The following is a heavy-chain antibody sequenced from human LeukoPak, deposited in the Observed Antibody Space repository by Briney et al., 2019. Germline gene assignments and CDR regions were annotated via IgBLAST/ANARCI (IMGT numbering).Heavy chain of an antibody. CDR2: IYYTGNT. D-gene: IGHD2-15*01. CDR3: GRLVLGFCSGGFCYSDWFDP. Sequence: PSETLSLTCTVSGGSISSCSYYWGWIRQPQGRGMEWLGTIYYTGNTYYNPSLKSRVTVSVDTSKNQFSLKLSSVTAADTALYYCGRLVLGFCSGGFCYSDWFDPWGPGTLVTVSS. J-gene: IGHJ5*02. V-gene: IGHV4-39*01. CDR1: GGSISSCSYY.